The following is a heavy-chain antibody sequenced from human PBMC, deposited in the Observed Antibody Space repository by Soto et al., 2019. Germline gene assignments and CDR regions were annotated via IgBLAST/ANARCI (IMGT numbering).Heavy chain of an antibody. Sequence: GGSLRLSCAASGFTFISYWIHLFRQAPGKGLVWVSRINSDGSSTSYADSVKGRFTISRDNAKNTLYLQMNSLRAEDTAVYYCARDRGFSPKYDYWGQGTLVTVSS. D-gene: IGHD3-3*01. CDR2: INSDGSST. J-gene: IGHJ4*02. CDR3: ARDRGFSPKYDY. V-gene: IGHV3-74*01. CDR1: GFTFISYW.